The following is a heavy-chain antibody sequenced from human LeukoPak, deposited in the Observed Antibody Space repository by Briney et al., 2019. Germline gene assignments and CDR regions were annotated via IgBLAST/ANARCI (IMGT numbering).Heavy chain of an antibody. V-gene: IGHV1-69*13. CDR2: IIPIFVTA. Sequence: ASVKVSCKASGGTFSSYAISWVRQAPGQGLEWMGGIIPIFVTANYAQKFQGRVTITADESTSTAYMELSSLRSEDTAVYYCARGGWSGDSSSWFPSWFDPWGRGTLVTVSS. J-gene: IGHJ5*02. D-gene: IGHD6-13*01. CDR3: ARGGWSGDSSSWFPSWFDP. CDR1: GGTFSSYA.